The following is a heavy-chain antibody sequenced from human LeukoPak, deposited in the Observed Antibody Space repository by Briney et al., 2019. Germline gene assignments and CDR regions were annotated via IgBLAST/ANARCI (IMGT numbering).Heavy chain of an antibody. CDR2: IYYSGST. J-gene: IGHJ5*02. D-gene: IGHD4/OR15-4a*01. CDR3: AREVDYNWFDP. Sequence: SSETLSLTCAVSGGSISSGDYYWSCIRQPPGKGLEWIGYIYYSGSTYYNPYLKSRVTISVETSKTKSYLKLRSVTAEDTAVYYCAREVDYNWFDPWGEGTLVTVSS. CDR1: GGSISSGDYY. V-gene: IGHV4-30-4*01.